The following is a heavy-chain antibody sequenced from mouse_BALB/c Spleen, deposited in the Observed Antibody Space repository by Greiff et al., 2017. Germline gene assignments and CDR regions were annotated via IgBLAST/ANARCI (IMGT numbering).Heavy chain of an antibody. D-gene: IGHD1-1*01. Sequence: VQLKESGPGLVKPSQSLSLTCSVTGYSITSGYYWNWIRQFPGNKLEWMGYISYDGSNNYNPSLKNRISITRDTSKNQFFLKLNSVTTEDTATYYCATYYYGSSYVGFAYWGQGTLVTVSA. CDR1: GYSITSGYY. CDR3: ATYYYGSSYVGFAY. V-gene: IGHV3-6*02. J-gene: IGHJ3*01. CDR2: ISYDGSN.